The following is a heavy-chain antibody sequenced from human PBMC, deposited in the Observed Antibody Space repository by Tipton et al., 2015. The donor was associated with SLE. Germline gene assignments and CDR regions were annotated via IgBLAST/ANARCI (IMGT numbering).Heavy chain of an antibody. CDR2: ICAYNGNT. CDR1: GYTFTSYG. V-gene: IGHV1-18*01. J-gene: IGHJ3*02. D-gene: IGHD6-13*01. Sequence: QSGPEVKKPGASVKVSCKASGYTFTSYGISWVRQAPGQGLEWMGWICAYNGNTNYAQKLQGRVTMTTDTSTSTAYMELRSLRSDDTAVYYCARGGPGYSSRGYEAFDIWGQGTMVTVSS. CDR3: ARGGPGYSSRGYEAFDI.